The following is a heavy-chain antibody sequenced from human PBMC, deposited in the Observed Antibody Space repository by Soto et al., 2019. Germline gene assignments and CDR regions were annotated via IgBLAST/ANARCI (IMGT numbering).Heavy chain of an antibody. J-gene: IGHJ5*02. CDR1: GGSISSYY. CDR3: ARDRPPYRSGWYVWFDL. Sequence: SETLSLTCTVSGGSISSYYWSWIRQPAGKGLEWIGRIYTSGSTNYNPSLKSRVTMSVDTSKNQFSLKLSSVTAADTAVYYCARDRPPYRSGWYVWFDLWGQGTLVTVFS. CDR2: IYTSGST. D-gene: IGHD6-19*01. V-gene: IGHV4-4*07.